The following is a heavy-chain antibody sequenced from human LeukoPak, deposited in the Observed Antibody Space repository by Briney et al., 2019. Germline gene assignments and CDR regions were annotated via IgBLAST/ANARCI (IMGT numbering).Heavy chain of an antibody. CDR1: GFTFSSYA. Sequence: GGSLRLSCEASGFTFSSYAMSWVRQAPGKGLEWVSSISSSSSYIYYADSVKGRFTISRDNAKNSLYLQMNSLRAEDTAVFYCAKHKSTSSHYHFDYWGQGTLVTVSS. V-gene: IGHV3-21*04. D-gene: IGHD2-2*01. J-gene: IGHJ4*02. CDR2: ISSSSSYI. CDR3: AKHKSTSSHYHFDY.